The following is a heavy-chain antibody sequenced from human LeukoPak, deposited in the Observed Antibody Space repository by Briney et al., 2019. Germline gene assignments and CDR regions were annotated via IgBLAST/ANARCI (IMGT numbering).Heavy chain of an antibody. CDR1: GYTFASYY. Sequence: VASVKVSCKAFGYTFASYYLHWVRPAPGQGLEWMGIINPSDGSTNYAQNFQGRVTMTRDTSTSTVYMELSSLRSEDTAVFYCARGAAMGPPFDFWGQGTLVTVSS. J-gene: IGHJ4*02. D-gene: IGHD5-18*01. V-gene: IGHV1-46*01. CDR2: INPSDGST. CDR3: ARGAAMGPPFDF.